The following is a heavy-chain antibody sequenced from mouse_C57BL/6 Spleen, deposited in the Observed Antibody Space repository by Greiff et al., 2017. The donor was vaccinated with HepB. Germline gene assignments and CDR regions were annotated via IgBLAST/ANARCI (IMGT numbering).Heavy chain of an antibody. Sequence: DVKLVESGPGLVKPSQSLSLTCSVTGYSITSGYYWNWIRQFPGNKLEWMGYISYDGSNNYNPSLKNRISITRDTSKNQFFLKLNSVTTEDTATYYCARDGIYYDYDGWYFDVWGTGTTVTVSS. V-gene: IGHV3-6*01. J-gene: IGHJ1*03. CDR2: ISYDGSN. D-gene: IGHD2-4*01. CDR1: GYSITSGYY. CDR3: ARDGIYYDYDGWYFDV.